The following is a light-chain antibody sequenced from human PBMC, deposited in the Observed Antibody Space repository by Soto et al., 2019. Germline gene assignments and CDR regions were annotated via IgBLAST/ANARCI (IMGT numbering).Light chain of an antibody. J-gene: IGLJ3*02. CDR3: SSYATYSTDVL. CDR1: SSNVGGYNY. V-gene: IGLV2-14*03. Sequence: QSVLTQPASVSGSPGQSITISGTGTSSNVGGYNYVSWYQQQPGKAPKLMIYDVSYRPSGISNRFSGSKSGNTASLTISGLQAEDEADYYGSSYATYSTDVLFGGGTTLTV. CDR2: DVS.